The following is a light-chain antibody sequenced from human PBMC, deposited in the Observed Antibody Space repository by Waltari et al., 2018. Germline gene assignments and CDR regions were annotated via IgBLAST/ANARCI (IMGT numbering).Light chain of an antibody. Sequence: DIQMTQSPSSLSASVGDPVTITCRASQGISTYLAWFQHKPGKAPKRLIYVASNLESGVPSRFSGSGSGTDFTLTIGSLQPEDFATYFCQQHYSLPPTFGQGTKVEI. CDR1: QGISTY. J-gene: IGKJ1*01. CDR2: VAS. CDR3: QQHYSLPPT. V-gene: IGKV1-17*03.